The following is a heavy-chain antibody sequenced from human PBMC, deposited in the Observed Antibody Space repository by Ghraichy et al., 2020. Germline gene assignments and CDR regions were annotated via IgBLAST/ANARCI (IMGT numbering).Heavy chain of an antibody. CDR3: ARDLPEGYTNDY. CDR1: GFRFSDYN. V-gene: IGHV3-48*04. D-gene: IGHD5-24*01. CDR2: INGRSDSI. J-gene: IGHJ4*02. Sequence: GGSLRLSCKVSGFRFSDYNMNWVREAPGTGLDWVSHINGRSDSIFYADSAKGRFTISRDNAKNLLYLQMNSLRAEDTAVYYCARDLPEGYTNDYWGQGTLVTGAS.